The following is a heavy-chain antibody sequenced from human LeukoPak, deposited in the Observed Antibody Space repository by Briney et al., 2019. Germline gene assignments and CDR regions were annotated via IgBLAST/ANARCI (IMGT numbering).Heavy chain of an antibody. CDR2: INPNSGGT. CDR1: GYTFTGYY. Sequence: GASVNVSCKASGYTFTGYYMHWVRQAPGQGLEWMGWINPNSGGTNYAQKFQGRVTMTRDTSISTAYMELSRLRSDDTAVYYCARAPLGYCSSTSCYVRYYFDYWGQGTLVTVSS. V-gene: IGHV1-2*02. D-gene: IGHD2-2*01. J-gene: IGHJ4*02. CDR3: ARAPLGYCSSTSCYVRYYFDY.